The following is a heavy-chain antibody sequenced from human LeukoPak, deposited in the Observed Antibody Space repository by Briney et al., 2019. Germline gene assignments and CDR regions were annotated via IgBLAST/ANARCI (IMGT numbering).Heavy chain of an antibody. J-gene: IGHJ6*02. CDR2: INHSGST. V-gene: IGHV4-34*01. Sequence: SETLSLTCAVYGGSFSGYYWSWIRQPPGKGLEWFGEINHSGSTNYNPSLKSRVTISVDTSKNQFSLKLSSVTAADTAVYYCARRHWLYYGMDVWGQGTTVTVSS. CDR3: ARRHWLYYGMDV. CDR1: GGSFSGYY. D-gene: IGHD1-1*01.